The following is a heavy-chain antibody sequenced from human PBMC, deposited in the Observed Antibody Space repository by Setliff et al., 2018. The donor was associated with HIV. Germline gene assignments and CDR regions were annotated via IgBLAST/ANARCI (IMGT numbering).Heavy chain of an antibody. CDR1: GGSFSGYY. CDR3: ASQDIVVVPAAPGYNWFDP. D-gene: IGHD2-2*01. Sequence: SETLSLTCAVYGGSFSGYYWRWIRQPPGKGLEWIGEVTHSGRTNYNPSLKSRVTISVDTSNNQFSLKLRSVTAADTAVYFCASQDIVVVPAAPGYNWFDPWGQGALVTVSS. J-gene: IGHJ5*02. V-gene: IGHV4-34*01. CDR2: VTHSGRT.